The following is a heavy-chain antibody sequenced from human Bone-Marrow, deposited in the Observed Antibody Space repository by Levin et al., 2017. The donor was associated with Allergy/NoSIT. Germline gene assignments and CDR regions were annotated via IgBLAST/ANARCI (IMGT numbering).Heavy chain of an antibody. CDR3: AKDSELPFDY. D-gene: IGHD1-26*01. CDR2: ISYDGSNK. V-gene: IGHV3-30*18. J-gene: IGHJ4*02. Sequence: GESLKISCAASGFTFSSYGMHWVRQAPGKGLEWVAVISYDGSNKYYADSVKGRFTISRDNSKNTLYLQMNSLRAEDTAVYYCAKDSELPFDYWGQGTLVTVSS. CDR1: GFTFSSYG.